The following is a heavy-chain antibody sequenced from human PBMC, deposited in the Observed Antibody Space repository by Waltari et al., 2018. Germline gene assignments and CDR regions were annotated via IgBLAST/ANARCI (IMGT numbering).Heavy chain of an antibody. Sequence: QVQLQQWGAGLLKPSETLSLTCAVYGGSFSGYYWSWIRQPPGKGLEWIGEINHSGSTNYNPSLKSRVTISVDTSKNQFALKLSSVTTADTAVYYCARTYGDLDYWGQGTLVTVSS. J-gene: IGHJ4*02. CDR2: INHSGST. D-gene: IGHD4-17*01. CDR1: GGSFSGYY. V-gene: IGHV4-34*01. CDR3: ARTYGDLDY.